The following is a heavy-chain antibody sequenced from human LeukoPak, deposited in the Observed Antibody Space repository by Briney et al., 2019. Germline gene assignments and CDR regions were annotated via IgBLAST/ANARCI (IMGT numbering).Heavy chain of an antibody. J-gene: IGHJ4*02. V-gene: IGHV4-4*07. D-gene: IGHD5-18*01. Sequence: PSETLSLTCTVSGVSTTSYHWSWIRQPAGKGLEWIGRIHASGTSNYNPSLKSRVTMSVDTSKNQFSLKLTSVTAVDTAVYYCARDGLYSYGYSYFDYWGQGTLVTVSS. CDR2: IHASGTS. CDR1: GVSTTSYH. CDR3: ARDGLYSYGYSYFDY.